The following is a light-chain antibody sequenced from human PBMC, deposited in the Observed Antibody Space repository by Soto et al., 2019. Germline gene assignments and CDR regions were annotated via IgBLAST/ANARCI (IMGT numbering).Light chain of an antibody. CDR2: GAS. Sequence: EIVLTQSPGTLSLSPGERATLSCRASQSVSSSYLAWYQQKPGQAPRLLIYGASSRATGIPDRFSGSGSGTDFTLTISRLEPEDFAVYYCQQYGSSLWTFGQGTMVDIK. CDR1: QSVSSSY. V-gene: IGKV3-20*01. J-gene: IGKJ1*01. CDR3: QQYGSSLWT.